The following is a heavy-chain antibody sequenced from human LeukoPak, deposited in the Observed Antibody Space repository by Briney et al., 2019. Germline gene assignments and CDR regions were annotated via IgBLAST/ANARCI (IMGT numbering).Heavy chain of an antibody. V-gene: IGHV3-48*04. CDR1: GFTFSSYN. CDR3: ARAVGIAAAAPFDY. Sequence: SGGSLRLSCAASGFTFSSYNMNWVRQAPGKGLEWVSYISSSSSTIYYADSVKGRFTISRDNAKNSLYLQMNSLRAEDTAVYYCARAVGIAAAAPFDYWGQGTLVTVSS. J-gene: IGHJ4*02. D-gene: IGHD6-13*01. CDR2: ISSSSSTI.